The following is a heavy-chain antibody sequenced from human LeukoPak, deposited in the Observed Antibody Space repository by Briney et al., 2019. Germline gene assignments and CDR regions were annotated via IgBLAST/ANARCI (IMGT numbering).Heavy chain of an antibody. D-gene: IGHD3-22*01. J-gene: IGHJ5*02. CDR3: ARVHYYDASDYSTSNWFDP. CDR1: GYSISSGYY. V-gene: IGHV4-61*02. Sequence: SETLSLTCTVSGYSISSGYYWSWIRQPAGQGLEWIGRIYTSGSTNYNPSLKSRVTISLDPSKNQFSLKLTSVAAADTALYHCARVHYYDASDYSTSNWFDPWGQGTLVTVSS. CDR2: IYTSGST.